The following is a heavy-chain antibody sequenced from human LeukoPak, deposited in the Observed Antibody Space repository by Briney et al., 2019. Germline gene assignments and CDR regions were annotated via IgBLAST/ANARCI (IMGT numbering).Heavy chain of an antibody. V-gene: IGHV4-59*01. CDR2: IHYSGKA. CDR1: GVSISGNY. D-gene: IGHD3-16*01. J-gene: IGHJ6*02. Sequence: SETLSLTCTVTGVSISGNYWTWPRQSPGKGLEWIGQIHYSGKADYNPSLRSRITISVDTSKNQMFLKLSSVTAADTAVYYCARFGIYYDMDVWGQGTTVTVSS. CDR3: ARFGIYYDMDV.